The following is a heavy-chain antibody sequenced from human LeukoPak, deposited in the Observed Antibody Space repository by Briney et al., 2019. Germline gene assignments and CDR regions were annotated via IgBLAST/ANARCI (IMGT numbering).Heavy chain of an antibody. CDR2: IQSKADGGTA. V-gene: IGHV3-15*01. CDR3: TTVYY. J-gene: IGHJ4*02. Sequence: PGGSLRLSCAARGFTFSDTWMSWVRQAPGQGLEWVGRIQSKADGGTAAYAVPVKGRFIISRDDSKNTVYLQMDSLKIEDTGVYYCTTVYYWGQGTVVTVAS. CDR1: GFTFSDTW.